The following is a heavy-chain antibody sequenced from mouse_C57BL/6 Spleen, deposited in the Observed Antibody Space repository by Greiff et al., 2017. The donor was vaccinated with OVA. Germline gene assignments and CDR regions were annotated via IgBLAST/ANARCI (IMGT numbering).Heavy chain of an antibody. J-gene: IGHJ4*01. CDR2: INSDGGST. CDR1: EYEFPSHD. V-gene: IGHV5-2*01. D-gene: IGHD1-1*01. CDR3: ARRGYYGSSYYYAMDY. Sequence: EVHLVESGGGLVQPGESLKLSCESNEYEFPSHDMSWVRKTPEKRLELVAAINSDGGSTYYPDTMERRFIISRDNTKKTLYLQMSSLRSEDTALYYCARRGYYGSSYYYAMDYWGQGTSVTVSS.